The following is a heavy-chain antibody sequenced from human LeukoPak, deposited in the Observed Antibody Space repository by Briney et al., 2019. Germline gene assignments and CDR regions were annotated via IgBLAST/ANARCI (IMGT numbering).Heavy chain of an antibody. CDR3: ARAYYYDSSGYSPFDP. V-gene: IGHV1-69*05. D-gene: IGHD3-22*01. Sequence: SVKVSCKASGGTFSSYAISWVRQAPGQGLEWMGGIIPIFGTANYAQKFQDRVTITTDESTSTAYMELSSLRSEDTAVYYCARAYYYDSSGYSPFDPWGQGTLVTVSS. CDR1: GGTFSSYA. CDR2: IIPIFGTA. J-gene: IGHJ5*02.